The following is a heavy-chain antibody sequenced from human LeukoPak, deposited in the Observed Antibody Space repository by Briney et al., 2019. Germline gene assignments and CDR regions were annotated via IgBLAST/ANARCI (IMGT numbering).Heavy chain of an antibody. D-gene: IGHD3-10*01. V-gene: IGHV3-23*01. J-gene: IGHJ4*02. CDR1: GFTFSTYA. CDR2: ISGSGGST. CDR3: TRDALFGSGRTHLDF. Sequence: PGGSLRLSCAASGFTFSTYAMSWVRQAPGKGLEWVSAISGSGGSTYYGDSVKGRFTISGDNAKNSLSLQMNSLNVDDTGVYFCTRDALFGSGRTHLDFWSQGTLVSVPS.